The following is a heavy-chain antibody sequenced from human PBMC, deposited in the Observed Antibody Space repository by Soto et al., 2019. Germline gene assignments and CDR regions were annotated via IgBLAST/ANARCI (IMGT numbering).Heavy chain of an antibody. Sequence: QVQLQESGPGLVKPSETLSLTCTVSGGSISPYYWSWIRQPPGKGLEWIGYIYYSGSTNYNPSLKSRVTISVDTSKNQFPLKLSSVTAADTAVYYCAREGYRSGWSGIGALNWFDSWGQGTLVTVSS. CDR3: AREGYRSGWSGIGALNWFDS. D-gene: IGHD6-19*01. CDR1: GGSISPYY. J-gene: IGHJ5*01. CDR2: IYYSGST. V-gene: IGHV4-59*01.